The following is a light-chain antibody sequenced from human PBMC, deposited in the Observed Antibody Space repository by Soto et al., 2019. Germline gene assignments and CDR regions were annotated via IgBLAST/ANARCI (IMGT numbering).Light chain of an antibody. CDR3: QQYGSSPWT. J-gene: IGKJ1*01. CDR1: QSVHNF. V-gene: IGKV3-20*01. Sequence: EIVLTQSPRTLSLSPGERAALSCKASQSVHNFLAWYQQKPGQAPRLLIFDASNRATGIPARFSGSGSGTDFTLTISRLEPEDFAVYYCQQYGSSPWTFGQATKVDNK. CDR2: DAS.